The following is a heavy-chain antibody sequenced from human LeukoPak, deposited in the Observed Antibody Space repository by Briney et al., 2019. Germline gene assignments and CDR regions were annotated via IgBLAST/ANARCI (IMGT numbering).Heavy chain of an antibody. CDR2: INHSKST. J-gene: IGHJ4*02. CDR1: GGSFRGYY. Sequence: SETLSLTCAVHGGSFRGYYWSWIRQPPGKGLEWIGEINHSKSTNYNPSLKSRVTMSVDKSKNQLSLKLSCVTAADTAVYYCARGLVDYHGSSFIDYWGQGTLVTVSS. D-gene: IGHD3-10*01. V-gene: IGHV4-34*01. CDR3: ARGLVDYHGSSFIDY.